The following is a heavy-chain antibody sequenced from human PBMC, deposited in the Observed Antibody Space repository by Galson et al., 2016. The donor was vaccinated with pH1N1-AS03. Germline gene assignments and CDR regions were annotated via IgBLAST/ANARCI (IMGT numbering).Heavy chain of an antibody. CDR1: GLSVAKNY. J-gene: IGHJ4*02. Sequence: SLRLSCAVSGLSVAKNYMSWVRQAPGKGLEWVSSICTGGDTFYTDSVRGRFTISRDDSKNTLYLQMNSLRAADTAMYYCARVDSSTYSDGWVPFDYWGQGTLVTVSS. V-gene: IGHV3-53*01. D-gene: IGHD5-24*01. CDR3: ARVDSSTYSDGWVPFDY. CDR2: ICTGGDT.